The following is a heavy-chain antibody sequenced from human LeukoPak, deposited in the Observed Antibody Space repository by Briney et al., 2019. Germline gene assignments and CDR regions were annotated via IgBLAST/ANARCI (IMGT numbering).Heavy chain of an antibody. D-gene: IGHD2-2*02. J-gene: IGHJ5*02. Sequence: PSETLSLTCTVSGGSMSNYWWNWIRQPPGKGLEWIGYIYYDGSTYYNPALNSRVSISIDTSKNQFSLKLNSVTAADTAIYSCARRLCSSLTCNIGPSGNWLDPWGQGNLVTVSS. V-gene: IGHV4-59*08. CDR3: ARRLCSSLTCNIGPSGNWLDP. CDR2: IYYDGST. CDR1: GGSMSNYW.